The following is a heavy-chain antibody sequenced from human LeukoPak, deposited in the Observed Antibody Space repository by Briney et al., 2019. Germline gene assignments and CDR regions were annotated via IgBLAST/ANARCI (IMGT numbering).Heavy chain of an antibody. V-gene: IGHV3-74*01. Sequence: PGGSLRLSCAASGFTFSSYWMHWVRQAPGKGLVWASRVNSEGSSTSYADSVKGRFTISRDNAKNMLYLQMNSLRAEDTAVYYCAGASHGDYSYYYYFYMDVRGNGTTVTVSS. CDR1: GFTFSSYW. CDR3: AGASHGDYSYYYYFYMDV. J-gene: IGHJ6*03. CDR2: VNSEGSST. D-gene: IGHD4-17*01.